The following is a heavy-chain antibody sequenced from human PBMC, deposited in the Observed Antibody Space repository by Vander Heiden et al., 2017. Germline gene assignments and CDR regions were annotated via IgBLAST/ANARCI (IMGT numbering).Heavy chain of an antibody. J-gene: IGHJ6*02. CDR3: TRHETYYYGLDV. CDR2: IRSKPNSDAT. CDR1: GFTFSGST. Sequence: EVQLVESGGGLVQPGGSPKLSCAASGFTFSGSTRHWVRQASGKGLEWVGRIRSKPNSDATTYAASVRGRFTISRDDSKNTAYLQMNSLKTEDTAVYYCTRHETYYYGLDVWGQGTTVTVSS. V-gene: IGHV3-73*02.